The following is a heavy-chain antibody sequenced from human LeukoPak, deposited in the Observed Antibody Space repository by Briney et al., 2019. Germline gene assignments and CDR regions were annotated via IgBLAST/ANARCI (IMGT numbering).Heavy chain of an antibody. J-gene: IGHJ4*02. V-gene: IGHV4-39*01. Sequence: SETLSLTCTASGGSISSSSAYWGWIRQPPGKGLGWIGSIYYSKNTYYNPSLKSRVTISADTSKNQFSLTLGSVSATDTAVYYCVSPRGFSYGYFDYWGQGTLVTVSS. CDR2: IYYSKNT. D-gene: IGHD5-18*01. CDR3: VSPRGFSYGYFDY. CDR1: GGSISSSSAY.